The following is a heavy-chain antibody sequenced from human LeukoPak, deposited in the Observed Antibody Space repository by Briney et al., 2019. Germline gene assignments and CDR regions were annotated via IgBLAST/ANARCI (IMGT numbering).Heavy chain of an antibody. CDR3: ARGLGDYDILTGYESYYGMDV. CDR1: GFTVSSNY. CDR2: IYSGGST. D-gene: IGHD3-9*01. J-gene: IGHJ6*02. Sequence: GGSLRLSCAASGFTVSSNYMSWVRQAPGKGLEGVAVIYSGGSTYYADSVKGRFTISRDNSKTTLYLQMNSLRAEETAVYYCARGLGDYDILTGYESYYGMDVWGQGTTVTVSS. V-gene: IGHV3-66*01.